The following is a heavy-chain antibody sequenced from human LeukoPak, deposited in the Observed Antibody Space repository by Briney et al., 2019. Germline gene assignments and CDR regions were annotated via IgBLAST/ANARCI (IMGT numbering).Heavy chain of an antibody. CDR2: IYYIGST. D-gene: IGHD6-13*01. J-gene: IGHJ4*02. CDR1: GGSISSYY. Sequence: SETLSLTCTVSGGSISSYYWSWIRQPPGKGLEWIGYIYYIGSTNYNPSLKSRVTISVDTSKNQFSLKPSSVTAADTAVYYCARYSSWYVDYWGQGTLVTVSS. CDR3: ARYSSWYVDY. V-gene: IGHV4-59*01.